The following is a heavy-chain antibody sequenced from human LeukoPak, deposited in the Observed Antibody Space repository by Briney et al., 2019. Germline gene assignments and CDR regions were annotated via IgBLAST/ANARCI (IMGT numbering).Heavy chain of an antibody. CDR1: GTTFKDFN. CDR3: ATDVSSAAMSFSDS. Sequence: ASVKVSCKVSGTTFKDFNIHWVQQAPGKGLEWLGLVDPEDGETKYGKKFQGRVSITADSSTDTAYLELSNLRSEDTAIFYCATDVSSAAMSFSDSWGQGTLVTVSA. V-gene: IGHV1-69-2*01. D-gene: IGHD2-2*01. CDR2: VDPEDGET. J-gene: IGHJ4*02.